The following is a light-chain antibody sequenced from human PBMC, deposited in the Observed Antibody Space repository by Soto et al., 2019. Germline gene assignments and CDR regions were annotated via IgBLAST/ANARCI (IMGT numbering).Light chain of an antibody. CDR2: GTS. CDR1: QAFSTSY. J-gene: IGKJ2*01. V-gene: IGKV3-20*01. CDR3: QHYGSTPRT. Sequence: EILLTQSPGPLSFFPGEIPPLSFRASQAFSTSYLAWFQQRPGQAHRLLIYGTSKRASDIPDRFSGSGSGTDFTLTISRLEPEDFAVYYCQHYGSTPRTFGQGTKVDIK.